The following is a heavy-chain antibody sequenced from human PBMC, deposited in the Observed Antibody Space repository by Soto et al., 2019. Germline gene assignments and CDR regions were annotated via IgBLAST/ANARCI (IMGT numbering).Heavy chain of an antibody. CDR3: AAETKSYFYGMDV. CDR2: ISYDGSNK. CDR1: GLIFSSSA. V-gene: IGHV3-30*03. J-gene: IGHJ6*02. Sequence: VQLVESGGGVVQPGRSLRLSCAASGLIFSSSAMHWVRQAPGKGLEWVALISYDGSNKYYVDSVKGRFTISRDNSKDTLDLQMNSLREGDTAVYYCAAETKSYFYGMDVWGQGTTVTVSS.